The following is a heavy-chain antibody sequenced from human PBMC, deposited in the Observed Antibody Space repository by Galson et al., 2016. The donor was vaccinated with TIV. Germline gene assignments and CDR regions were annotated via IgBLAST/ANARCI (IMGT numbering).Heavy chain of an antibody. D-gene: IGHD4-23*01. CDR1: GFTFDYYA. Sequence: SLRLSCAASGFTFDYYAMSWVRQAPGKGLEWVPSISGSGTITYFADSVKGRFTISRDNSRNTLYLQLNSLRAEDTAVYYCAKRINYGGDAFENWGQGTMVTVSS. CDR2: ISGSGTIT. CDR3: AKRINYGGDAFEN. V-gene: IGHV3-23*01. J-gene: IGHJ3*02.